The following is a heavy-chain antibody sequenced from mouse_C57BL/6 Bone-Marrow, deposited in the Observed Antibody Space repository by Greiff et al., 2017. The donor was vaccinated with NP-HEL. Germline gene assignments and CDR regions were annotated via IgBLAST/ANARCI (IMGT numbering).Heavy chain of an antibody. V-gene: IGHV1-53*01. J-gene: IGHJ2*01. CDR1: GYTFTSYW. Sequence: QVHVKQPGTELVKPGASVKLSCKASGYTFTSYWMHWVKQRPGQGLEWIGNINPSNGGTNYNEKFKSKATLTVDKSSSTAYMQLSSLTSEDSAVYYCARSGAHYGSNPEYWGQGTTLTVSS. CDR3: ARSGAHYGSNPEY. CDR2: INPSNGGT. D-gene: IGHD1-1*01.